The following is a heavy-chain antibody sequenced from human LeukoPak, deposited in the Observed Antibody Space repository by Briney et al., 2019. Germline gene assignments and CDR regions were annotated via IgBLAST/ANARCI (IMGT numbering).Heavy chain of an antibody. CDR2: ISAYNGNT. CDR1: GYTFTSYY. Sequence: ASVKVSCKASGYTFTSYYMHWVRQAPGQGLEWMGWISAYNGNTNYAQKLQGRVTMTTDTSTSTAYMELRSLRSDDTAVYYCARALGCSSTSCFRVFDYYYYMDVWGKGTTVTVSS. J-gene: IGHJ6*03. CDR3: ARALGCSSTSCFRVFDYYYYMDV. D-gene: IGHD2-2*01. V-gene: IGHV1-18*04.